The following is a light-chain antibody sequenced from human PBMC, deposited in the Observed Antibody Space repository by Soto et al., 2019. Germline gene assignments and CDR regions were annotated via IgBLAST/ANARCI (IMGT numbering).Light chain of an antibody. CDR2: DVS. J-gene: IGLJ3*02. CDR3: SSYTNTDALA. V-gene: IGLV2-14*03. CDR1: RGDVGGYNY. Sequence: QSALTQPASVSGSPGQSITISCTGTRGDVGGYNYVSWYQQHPGKAPKLLIYDVSNRPSRVSNRFSGSKSGKTASLTISGLQADDEADYYCSSYTNTDALAFGGGTKLTVL.